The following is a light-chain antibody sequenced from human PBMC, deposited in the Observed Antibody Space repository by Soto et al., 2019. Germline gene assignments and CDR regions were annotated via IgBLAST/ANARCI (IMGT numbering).Light chain of an antibody. Sequence: QSVLTQPPSVSAAPGQRVSISCSGGSSNIGKNSVSWYQQLPATAPKLLIYDDHQRPSGIPDRFSASKSGTLATLDITGLQPADEADYYCATWDLTLSAGVLFGGGTQLTVL. V-gene: IGLV1-51*01. CDR3: ATWDLTLSAGVL. CDR1: SSNIGKNS. CDR2: DDH. J-gene: IGLJ2*01.